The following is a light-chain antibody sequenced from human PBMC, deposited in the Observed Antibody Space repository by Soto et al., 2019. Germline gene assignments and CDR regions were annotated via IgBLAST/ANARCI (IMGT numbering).Light chain of an antibody. J-gene: IGLJ1*01. CDR1: STDLGGYNY. CDR2: EVS. V-gene: IGLV2-8*01. CDR3: SSYAGSNNRV. Sequence: QSVLTQPPSASGSPGQSVTISCTGTSTDLGGYNYVSWYQQQPGKAPKLMIYEVSKRPSGVPDRFSGSKSGNTASLTVSGLQADDEADYYCSSYAGSNNRVFGTGTKLTVL.